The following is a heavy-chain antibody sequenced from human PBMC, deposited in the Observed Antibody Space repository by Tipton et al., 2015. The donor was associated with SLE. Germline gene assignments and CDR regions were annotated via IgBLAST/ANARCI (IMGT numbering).Heavy chain of an antibody. Sequence: TLSLTCAVSGGSISSGGYSWSWIRRPPGKGLEWIGYIYHSGSTYYNPSLKSRVTISVDRSKNQFSLKLSSVTAADTAVYYCAREGGSSGFSYYFDYWGQGTLVTVSS. J-gene: IGHJ4*02. D-gene: IGHD6-19*01. CDR1: GGSISSGGYS. CDR3: AREGGSSGFSYYFDY. CDR2: IYHSGST. V-gene: IGHV4-30-2*01.